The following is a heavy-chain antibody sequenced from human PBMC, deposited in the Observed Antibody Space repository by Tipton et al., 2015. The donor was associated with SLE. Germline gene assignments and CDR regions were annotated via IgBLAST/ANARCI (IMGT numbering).Heavy chain of an antibody. CDR2: LYFTGDT. V-gene: IGHV4-39*07. J-gene: IGHJ6*03. Sequence: TLSLTCSVSGGSISNSFYYWGWIRQPPGKGLEWIGSLYFTGDTYYNPSLKGRVTISVDTSRNHCSLDLTSGTAADTAGYYCARGPYYYMDVWGKGTTVSVSS. CDR1: GGSISNSFYY. CDR3: ARGPYYYMDV.